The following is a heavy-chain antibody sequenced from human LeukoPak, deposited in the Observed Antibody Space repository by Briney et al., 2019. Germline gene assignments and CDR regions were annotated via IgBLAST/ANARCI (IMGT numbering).Heavy chain of an antibody. CDR2: ISSGGTYE. J-gene: IGHJ4*02. V-gene: IGHV3-30*01. Sequence: PGKSLRLSCAASGFTFSNYAMHWVRQAPGKGLEWVSLISSGGTYEYYADSVKGRFTISRDNSENTLYLQLNSLRAEDTAAYYCARDSTYYYDSGSSGPHYFDNWGQGTLVTVSS. D-gene: IGHD3-10*01. CDR1: GFTFSNYA. CDR3: ARDSTYYYDSGSSGPHYFDN.